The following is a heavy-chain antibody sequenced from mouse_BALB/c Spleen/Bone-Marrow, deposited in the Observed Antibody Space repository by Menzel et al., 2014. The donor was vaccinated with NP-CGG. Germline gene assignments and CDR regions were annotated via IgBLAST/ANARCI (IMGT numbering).Heavy chain of an antibody. CDR1: GYAFTNYL. Sequence: VQLQQSGAELVRPGTSVTVSCKASGYAFTNYLIEWVKQRPGQGLEWIGVINPGSGGTNYNEKFKGKATLTADKSSSTAYMQLSRRKSDESAVYFWARGDYRYDGFAYWGQGTLVPVSA. CDR3: ARGDYRYDGFAY. D-gene: IGHD2-14*01. CDR2: INPGSGGT. V-gene: IGHV1-54*01. J-gene: IGHJ3*01.